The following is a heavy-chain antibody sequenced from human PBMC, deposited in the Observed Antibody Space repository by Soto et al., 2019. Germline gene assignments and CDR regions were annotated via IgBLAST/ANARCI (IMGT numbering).Heavy chain of an antibody. CDR1: GGTFRTSA. CDR3: ARDKDRQQLGGNYYYIMDV. D-gene: IGHD3-3*02. J-gene: IGHJ6*01. CDR2: IMPVFPTP. Sequence: QVQLVQSGAEVKKPGSSVKVSCKTSGGTFRTSAISWVRQAPGQGLEWMGGIMPVFPTPDYAKKFQGRVTITADESTRTAYMELSSLRSEDTAVYYCARDKDRQQLGGNYYYIMDVWGQGTTVTVSS. V-gene: IGHV1-69*12.